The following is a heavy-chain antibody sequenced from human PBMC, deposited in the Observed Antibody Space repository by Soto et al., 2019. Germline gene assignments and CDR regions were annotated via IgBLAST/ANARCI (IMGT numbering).Heavy chain of an antibody. D-gene: IGHD3-22*01. Sequence: PEGSLRLSCADLGFPFSRYAMSWVRQAPGEGPEWVPAISGSGGSTYYADSVKGRFTISRDNSKNTLYLQMNSLRAEDTAVYYCAKSHYYYCRGYCLGIVYYGMDVWGQGTTVTVSS. J-gene: IGHJ6*02. CDR3: AKSHYYYCRGYCLGIVYYGMDV. CDR2: ISGSGGST. CDR1: GFPFSRYA. V-gene: IGHV3-23*01.